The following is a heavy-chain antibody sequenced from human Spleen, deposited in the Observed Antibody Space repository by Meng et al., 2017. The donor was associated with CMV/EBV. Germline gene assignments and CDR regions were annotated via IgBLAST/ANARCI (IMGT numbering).Heavy chain of an antibody. J-gene: IGHJ6*02. CDR1: GFTFSSYW. Sequence: LSLTCAASGFTFSSYWMSWVRQAPGKGLEWVANIKQDGSEKYYVDSVKGRFTISRDNAKNSLYLQMNSLRAEDTAVYYCAKQTYWGSGAMDVWGQGTTVTVSS. CDR2: IKQDGSEK. D-gene: IGHD7-27*01. CDR3: AKQTYWGSGAMDV. V-gene: IGHV3-7*01.